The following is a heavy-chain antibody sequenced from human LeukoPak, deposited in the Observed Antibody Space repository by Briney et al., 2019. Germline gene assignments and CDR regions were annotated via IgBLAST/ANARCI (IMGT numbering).Heavy chain of an antibody. D-gene: IGHD3-3*01. Sequence: ASVKVSCKVSGYTLTELSMHWVRQAPGKGLEWMGGFDPEDGETIYAQKFQGRVTMTEDTSTDTAYMELSSLRSEDTAVYYCATGFIATPTTGMSGWFDPWGQGTLVTVSS. CDR3: ATGFIATPTTGMSGWFDP. V-gene: IGHV1-24*01. CDR1: GYTLTELS. J-gene: IGHJ5*02. CDR2: FDPEDGET.